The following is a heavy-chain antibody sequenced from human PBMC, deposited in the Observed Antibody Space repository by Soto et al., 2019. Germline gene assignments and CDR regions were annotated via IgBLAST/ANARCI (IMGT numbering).Heavy chain of an antibody. CDR2: IWYDESNK. V-gene: IGHV3-33*01. CDR3: ARDSGLYGDYPGYYYGMDV. J-gene: IGHJ6*02. D-gene: IGHD4-17*01. CDR1: GFTFSSYG. Sequence: PGGSLRLSCAASGFTFSSYGMHWVRQAPGKGLEWVAVIWYDESNKYYADSVKGRFTISRDNSKNTLYLQMNSLRAEDTAVYYCARDSGLYGDYPGYYYGMDVWGQGTTVTVSS.